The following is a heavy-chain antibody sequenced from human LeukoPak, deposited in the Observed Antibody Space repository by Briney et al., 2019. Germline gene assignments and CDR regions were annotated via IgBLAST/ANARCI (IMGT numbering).Heavy chain of an antibody. V-gene: IGHV3-23*01. CDR3: ARDRSNSNFDY. J-gene: IGHJ4*02. CDR2: ISGDGVTT. Sequence: GGSLRLSCAASGFTFSNYLMTWVRQPPGKGLEWVSVISGDGVTTYYADSVKGRFTISRDNSKNTLYLQMNSLRAEDTAVYYCARDRSNSNFDYWGQGTLVTVSS. CDR1: GFTFSNYL. D-gene: IGHD4-23*01.